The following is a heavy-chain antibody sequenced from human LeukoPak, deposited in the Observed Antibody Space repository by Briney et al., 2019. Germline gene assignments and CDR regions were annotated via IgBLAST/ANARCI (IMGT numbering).Heavy chain of an antibody. Sequence: GASVKVSRKASGYTFTGYYMHWLRQAPGQGLEWMGWIHSNNGGANYAQKFHGRVTMTSDTYISTAYMELSRLRSDDTAVYYCARDPGGSSIPVNYFDYWGQGTLVTVSS. CDR3: ARDPGGSSIPVNYFDY. CDR2: IHSNNGGA. V-gene: IGHV1-2*02. J-gene: IGHJ4*02. D-gene: IGHD4-11*01. CDR1: GYTFTGYY.